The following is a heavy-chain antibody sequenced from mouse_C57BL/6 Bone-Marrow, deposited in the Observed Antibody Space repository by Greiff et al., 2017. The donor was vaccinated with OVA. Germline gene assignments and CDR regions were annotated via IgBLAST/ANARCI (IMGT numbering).Heavy chain of an antibody. CDR2: IYPRSGNT. Sequence: VQLQQSGAELARPGASVKLSCKASGYTFTSYGISWVKQRTGQGLEWIGEIYPRSGNTYYNEKFKGKATLTADKSSSTAYMELRSLKSEVSAVYCCARGDGYPWVAYWGQGTLVTVSA. J-gene: IGHJ3*01. D-gene: IGHD2-3*01. CDR1: GYTFTSYG. V-gene: IGHV1-81*01. CDR3: ARGDGYPWVAY.